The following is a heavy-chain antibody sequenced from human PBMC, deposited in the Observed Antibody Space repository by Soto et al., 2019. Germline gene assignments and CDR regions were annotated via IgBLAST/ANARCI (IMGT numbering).Heavy chain of an antibody. J-gene: IGHJ4*02. D-gene: IGHD2-2*01. Sequence: XGSLRLSCAASGFTFSSYWMHWVRQAPGKGLVWVSRINTDGSTPAYADSVKGRFTISRDNAKNTLSLQMNILRAEDTAVYYCARSLSASPDYWGQGTLVTAPQ. CDR3: ARSLSASPDY. CDR1: GFTFSSYW. V-gene: IGHV3-74*01. CDR2: INTDGSTP.